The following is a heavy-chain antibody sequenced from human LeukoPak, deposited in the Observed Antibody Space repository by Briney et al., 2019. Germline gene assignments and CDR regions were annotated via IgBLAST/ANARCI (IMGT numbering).Heavy chain of an antibody. V-gene: IGHV3-11*04. D-gene: IGHD2-15*01. Sequence: NSGGSLRLSCAASGFTFSDYYMSWIRQAPGKGLEWVSYISSSGSTIYYADSVKGRFTISRDNAKNSLYLQMNSLRAEDTAVYYCARSNCRHIYIYYYYYMDVWGKGTTVTVSS. J-gene: IGHJ6*03. CDR1: GFTFSDYY. CDR2: ISSSGSTI. CDR3: ARSNCRHIYIYYYYYMDV.